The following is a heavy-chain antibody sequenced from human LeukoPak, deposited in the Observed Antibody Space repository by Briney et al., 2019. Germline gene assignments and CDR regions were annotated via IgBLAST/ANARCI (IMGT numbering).Heavy chain of an antibody. CDR3: ASGAYSFYYMDV. J-gene: IGHJ6*03. D-gene: IGHD5-18*01. V-gene: IGHV4-59*01. CDR2: MYYSGST. CDR1: GGSFSGYY. Sequence: PSETLPLTCAVYGGSFSGYYWSWIRQPPGKGLEWIGYMYYSGSTCYNPSLKSRVTISVDTSKNQFSLRLSSVTAADTAVYYCASGAYSFYYMDVWGKGTTVTISS.